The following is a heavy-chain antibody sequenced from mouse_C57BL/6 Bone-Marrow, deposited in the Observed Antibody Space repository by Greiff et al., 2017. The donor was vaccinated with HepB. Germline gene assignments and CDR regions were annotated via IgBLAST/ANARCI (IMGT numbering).Heavy chain of an antibody. J-gene: IGHJ1*03. Sequence: QVQLQQSGPELVKPGASVKISCKASGYAFSSSWMNWVKQRPGKGLEWIGRIYPGDGDTNYNGKFKGKATLTADKSSSTAYMQSSSLTSEDCAVYFCASPGYFDVWCTGTTVPVSS. CDR3: ASPGYFDV. CDR1: GYAFSSSW. V-gene: IGHV1-82*01. CDR2: IYPGDGDT.